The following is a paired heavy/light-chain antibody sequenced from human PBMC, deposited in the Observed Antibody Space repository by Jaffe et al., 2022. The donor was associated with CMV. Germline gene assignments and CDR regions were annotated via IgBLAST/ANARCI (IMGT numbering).Light chain of an antibody. CDR3: QQYKDWPPLTFGGGLT. Sequence: EIVMTQSPDTLSVSPGERATLSCRASQSVSSNLAWYQQKPGQAPRLLIYAASTRATGIPARFSGSGSGTEFTLTISSLQSEDFAVYYCQQYKDWPPLTFGGGLTFGGGTKVDIK. V-gene: IGKV3-15*01. CDR1: QSVSSN. J-gene: IGKJ4*01. CDR2: AAS.
Heavy chain of an antibody. J-gene: IGHJ4*02. V-gene: IGHV3-30*18. CDR3: AKVRVRGVMFFDS. CDR1: TFVFRTYA. D-gene: IGHD3-10*01. CDR2: ISYDGSDK. Sequence: QVQLVESGGGVVQPGTSLRLSCAPSTFVFRTYAMHWVRQAPGKGLEWVAGISYDGSDKYNSDSVKGRFTISRDNSKNTLYLQMDSLRPEDTAVYYCAKVRVRGVMFFDSWGQGALVTVSS.